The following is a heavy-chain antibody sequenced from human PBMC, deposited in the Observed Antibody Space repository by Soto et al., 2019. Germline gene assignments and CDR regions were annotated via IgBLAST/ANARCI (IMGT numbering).Heavy chain of an antibody. Sequence: KPGGSLRLSCAASGFTFSDYYMSWIRQAPGKGLEWVSYISSSGSIIYYADSVKGRFTISRDNARNSLYLQLNSLRAEDTAVYYCARDQGYYDSSGYFDYWGQGTLVTSPQ. CDR2: ISSSGSII. J-gene: IGHJ4*02. CDR3: ARDQGYYDSSGYFDY. CDR1: GFTFSDYY. V-gene: IGHV3-11*01. D-gene: IGHD3-22*01.